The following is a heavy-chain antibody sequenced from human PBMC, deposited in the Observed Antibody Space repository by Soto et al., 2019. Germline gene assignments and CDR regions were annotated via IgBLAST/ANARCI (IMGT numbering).Heavy chain of an antibody. CDR3: ARSVVDYSYMAV. V-gene: IGHV4-31*03. Sequence: QVQLQESGPGLVKPSQTLSLTCTVSGGSISSGGYYWSWIRQHPGKGLEWIGYIYYSGSTYYKPSLKRRVTLSVDTSKNQFSLKLSSVTAADTAVYYCARSVVDYSYMAVWGKGTTVTVSS. CDR2: IYYSGST. J-gene: IGHJ6*03. CDR1: GGSISSGGYY. D-gene: IGHD6-6*01.